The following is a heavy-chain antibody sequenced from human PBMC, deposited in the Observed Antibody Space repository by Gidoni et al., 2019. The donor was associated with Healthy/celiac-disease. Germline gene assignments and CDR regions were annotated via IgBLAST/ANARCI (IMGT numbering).Heavy chain of an antibody. J-gene: IGHJ6*02. Sequence: EVQLLESGGGLVQPGGSLRLSCAASGFTFSSYAMSWVRQAPGKGLEWVSAISGSGGSTYYADSVKGRFTISRDNSKNTLYLQMNSLRAEDTAVYYCANDKYSSGRIYYYYGMDVWGQGTTVTVSS. V-gene: IGHV3-23*01. D-gene: IGHD6-19*01. CDR3: ANDKYSSGRIYYYYGMDV. CDR2: ISGSGGST. CDR1: GFTFSSYA.